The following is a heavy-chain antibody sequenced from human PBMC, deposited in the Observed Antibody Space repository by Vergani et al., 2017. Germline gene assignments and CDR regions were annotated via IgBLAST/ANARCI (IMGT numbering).Heavy chain of an antibody. CDR3: GRGSDNYN. CDR1: GFTFSSHA. V-gene: IGHV3-23*01. Sequence: EVQLLQSEGAVVQPGGSLRLSCVASGFTFSSHAMSWVRQGHGQGLELASSIKNTGDSTHYADSVKGRLNISRDNSKNTLYLQMNSLRVEDTAVYYCGRGSDNYNWGQGTLVTVSS. J-gene: IGHJ4*02. D-gene: IGHD5-24*01. CDR2: IKNTGDST.